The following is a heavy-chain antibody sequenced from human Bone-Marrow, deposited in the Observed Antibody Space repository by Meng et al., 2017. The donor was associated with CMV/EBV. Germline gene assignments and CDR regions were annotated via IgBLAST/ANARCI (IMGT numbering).Heavy chain of an antibody. V-gene: IGHV3-33*08. J-gene: IGHJ4*02. D-gene: IGHD2-2*01. CDR2: TSYDIINK. CDR3: ARGGSKDYFDY. Sequence: SCAASEFAFSGRDMHWVRQAPGKGLEWEAITSYDIINKYYADSVKGRITISRDNAKNSLYLQMNSLRAEDTAVYYCARGGSKDYFDYWGQGTLVTVSS. CDR1: EFAFSGRD.